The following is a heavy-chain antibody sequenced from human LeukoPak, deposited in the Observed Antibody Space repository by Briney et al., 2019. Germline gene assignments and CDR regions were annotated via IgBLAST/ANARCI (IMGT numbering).Heavy chain of an antibody. D-gene: IGHD2-15*01. CDR2: IYYSGST. CDR3: ARGYCSGGSCLENRFDP. J-gene: IGHJ5*02. V-gene: IGHV4-59*01. Sequence: PSETLSLTCTVSGGSISSYYWSWIRQPPGKGLEWIGYIYYSGSTNYNPSLKSRVTISVDTSKNQFSLKLSSVTAADTAVYYCARGYCSGGSCLENRFDPWGREPWSPSPQ. CDR1: GGSISSYY.